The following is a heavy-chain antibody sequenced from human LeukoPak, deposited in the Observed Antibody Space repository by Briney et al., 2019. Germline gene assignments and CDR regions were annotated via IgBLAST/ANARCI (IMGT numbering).Heavy chain of an antibody. V-gene: IGHV1-69*01. Sequence: SVKVSCKASGDTFSSYAISWVRQAPGQGLEWMGWIIPIFGTANYAQKFQGRVTITADESTSTAYMELSSLRSEDPAVISGAESLYYSSRWYEPPTMGVGYWGQGTLATVSS. CDR2: IIPIFGTA. J-gene: IGHJ4*02. CDR3: AESLYYSSRWYEPPTMGVGY. D-gene: IGHD6-13*01. CDR1: GDTFSSYA.